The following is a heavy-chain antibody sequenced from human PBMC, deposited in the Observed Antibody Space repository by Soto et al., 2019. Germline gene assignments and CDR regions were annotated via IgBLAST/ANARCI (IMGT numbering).Heavy chain of an antibody. CDR3: AREFHITMVRGNWFDP. V-gene: IGHV4-31*03. CDR2: IYYSGST. Sequence: SETLSLTCTVSGGSISSGGYYWSWIRQHPGKGLEWIGYIYYSGSTYYNPSLKGRVTISVDTSKNQFSLKLSSVTAADTAVYYCAREFHITMVRGNWFDPWGQGTLVTVSS. D-gene: IGHD3-10*01. CDR1: GGSISSGGYY. J-gene: IGHJ5*02.